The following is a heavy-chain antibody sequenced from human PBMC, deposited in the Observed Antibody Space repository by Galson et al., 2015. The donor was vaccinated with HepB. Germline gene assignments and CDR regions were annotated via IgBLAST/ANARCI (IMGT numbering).Heavy chain of an antibody. J-gene: IGHJ6*02. D-gene: IGHD5-18*01. CDR2: ISGSGGST. V-gene: IGHV3-23*01. CDR1: GFTFSSYA. Sequence: SLRLSCAASGFTFSSYAMSWVRQAPGKGLEWVSAISGSGGSTYYADSVKGRFTISRDNSKNTLYLQMNSLRAEDTAVYYCAKGGWVDTAMVDYYYYGMDVWGQGTTVTVSS. CDR3: AKGGWVDTAMVDYYYYGMDV.